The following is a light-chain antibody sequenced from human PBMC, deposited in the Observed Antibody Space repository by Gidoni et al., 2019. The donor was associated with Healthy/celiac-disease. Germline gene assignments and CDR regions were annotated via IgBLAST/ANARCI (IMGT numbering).Light chain of an antibody. V-gene: IGKV1-17*01. Sequence: DIGMTQCRSSLSASVGDVFTITCRASQGIRNDLGWYQQKPGKAPKRLIYAASSLQSGVPSRFSGSGSGTEFSLTIISLQPEDFATYYCLGQNSYRKTFGQGTKVEIK. J-gene: IGKJ1*01. CDR1: QGIRND. CDR2: AAS. CDR3: LGQNSYRKT.